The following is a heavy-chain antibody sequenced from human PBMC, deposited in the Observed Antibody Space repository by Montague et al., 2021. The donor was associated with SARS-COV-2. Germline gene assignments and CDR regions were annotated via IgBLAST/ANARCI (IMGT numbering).Heavy chain of an antibody. Sequence: PALVKSTQTLTLTCTFSGFSLSTSGMCVSWIRQPPGKALEWLARIDCDDDKYYSTSPKTRLTISKDTPKNQVVLTMTNMDPVDTATYYCARRTYDILTGYDYGMDVWGQGTTVTVSS. D-gene: IGHD3-9*01. CDR2: IDCDDDK. CDR1: GFSLSTSGMC. J-gene: IGHJ6*02. V-gene: IGHV2-70*11. CDR3: ARRTYDILTGYDYGMDV.